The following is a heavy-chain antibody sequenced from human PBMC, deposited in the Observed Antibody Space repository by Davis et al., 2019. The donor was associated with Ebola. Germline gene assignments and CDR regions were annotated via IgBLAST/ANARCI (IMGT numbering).Heavy chain of an antibody. J-gene: IGHJ4*02. V-gene: IGHV1-18*01. CDR3: ARGPPGIAISIGSY. D-gene: IGHD6-13*01. CDR1: GYTFTNYG. Sequence: AASVKVSCKTSGYTFTNYGISWVRQAPGQGLEWVGWISGDSDSTNYAQKFQGRVTLTTDTPTSTANMELKSLTSDDTAVYYCARGPPGIAISIGSYWGQGTLVTVSS. CDR2: ISGDSDST.